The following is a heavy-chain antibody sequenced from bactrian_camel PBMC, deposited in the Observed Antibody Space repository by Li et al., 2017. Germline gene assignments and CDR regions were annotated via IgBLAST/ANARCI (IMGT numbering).Heavy chain of an antibody. CDR2: IYTGGGNT. CDR1: RYLANTNC. J-gene: IGHJ4*01. CDR3: AAGSEPSGVSWRMPARYES. V-gene: IGHV3S54*01. Sequence: QVQLVVSGGGSVQAGGSLTLSCVSSRYLANTNCMVWFRQAPGKEREGVARIYTGGGNTYYSDSVKGRFTISRNNTNNAVYLQMNSLQPDDTAMYYCAAGSEPSGVSWRMPARYESWGQGTQVTVS. D-gene: IGHD3*01.